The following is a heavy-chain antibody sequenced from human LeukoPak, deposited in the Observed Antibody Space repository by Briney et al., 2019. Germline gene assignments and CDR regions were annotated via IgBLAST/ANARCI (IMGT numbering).Heavy chain of an antibody. CDR3: AKGNYFDSSGYYYIKDAFDI. CDR1: GFSFNDYA. Sequence: PGGSLRLSCAASGFSFNDYAMHWVRQAPGKGLEWVSGISWSGDTIGYADSVKGRFTISRDNAKNSLFLRMSSLRAEDMAFYYCAKGNYFDSSGYYYIKDAFDIWGQGTMVTVSS. J-gene: IGHJ3*02. CDR2: ISWSGDTI. D-gene: IGHD3-22*01. V-gene: IGHV3-9*03.